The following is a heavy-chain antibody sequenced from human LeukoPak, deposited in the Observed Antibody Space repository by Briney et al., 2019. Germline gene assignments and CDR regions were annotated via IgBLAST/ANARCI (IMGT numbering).Heavy chain of an antibody. CDR1: GFTFSSYW. Sequence: GGSLRLACAASGFTFSSYWMSWVRQAPGKGREWVSSISSSRSYIYYADSVKGRFTISRDNAKNSLYLQMNSLRAEDTAVYYCARDNSRDCYNLRIPYYYYMDVWGKGTTVTVSS. CDR2: ISSSRSYI. D-gene: IGHD5-24*01. V-gene: IGHV3-21*01. J-gene: IGHJ6*03. CDR3: ARDNSRDCYNLRIPYYYYMDV.